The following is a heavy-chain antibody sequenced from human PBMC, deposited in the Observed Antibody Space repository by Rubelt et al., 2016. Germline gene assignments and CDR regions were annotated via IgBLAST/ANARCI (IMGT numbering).Heavy chain of an antibody. J-gene: IGHJ4*02. CDR1: GGSISTYY. V-gene: IGHV4-59*01. Sequence: QVQLQESGPGLVKPSETLSLTCTVSGGSISTYYWSWIRQPPGQGLEWIGYIYYSGRTYYNPSLKSRVTISVDTSKNQFYLKLGSLTAADTAVYYCVRDSDYTSSSYYCDSWGQGTLVTVSS. CDR3: VRDSDYTSSSYYCDS. CDR2: IYYSGRT. D-gene: IGHD6-6*01.